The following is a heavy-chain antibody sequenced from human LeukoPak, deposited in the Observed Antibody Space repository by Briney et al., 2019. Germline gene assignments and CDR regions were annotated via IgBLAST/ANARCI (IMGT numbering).Heavy chain of an antibody. V-gene: IGHV3-30*18. CDR2: ISYDGSNK. J-gene: IGHJ6*02. Sequence: PGGSLRLSCAASGFTFSSYDMHWVRQAPGKGLEWVAVISYDGSNKYYADSVKGRFTISRDNSKNTLYLQMNSLRAEDTAVYYCAKAVGSGHGRGYYYGMDVWGQGTTVTVSS. CDR3: AKAVGSGHGRGYYYGMDV. CDR1: GFTFSSYD. D-gene: IGHD6-19*01.